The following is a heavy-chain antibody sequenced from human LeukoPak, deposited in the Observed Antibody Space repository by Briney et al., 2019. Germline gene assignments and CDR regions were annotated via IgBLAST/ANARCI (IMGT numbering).Heavy chain of an antibody. CDR2: INPSGGSI. D-gene: IGHD4-23*01. CDR3: AVDYGGNSRLSYYYYGMDV. Sequence: ASVKVSCKASGYTFTSYYMHWVRQAPGQGLEWMGIINPSGGSISYAQKFQGRVTMTRDTSTSTVYMELSSLRSEETAVYYCAVDYGGNSRLSYYYYGMDVWGQGTTVTVSS. CDR1: GYTFTSYY. V-gene: IGHV1-46*01. J-gene: IGHJ6*02.